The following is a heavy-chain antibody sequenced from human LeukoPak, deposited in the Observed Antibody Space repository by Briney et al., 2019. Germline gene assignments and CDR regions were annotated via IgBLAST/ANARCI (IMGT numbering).Heavy chain of an antibody. CDR2: ISGSGGST. D-gene: IGHD4-23*01. J-gene: IGHJ4*02. Sequence: GGSLRLSCAASGFSFSSYAMSWVRQAPGKGLEWVSAISGSGGSTYYADSVKGRFTISRDNSENTLNLQMNSLRAEDTAVYYCALGNCGDYWGQGTLVTVSS. CDR3: ALGNCGDY. V-gene: IGHV3-23*01. CDR1: GFSFSSYA.